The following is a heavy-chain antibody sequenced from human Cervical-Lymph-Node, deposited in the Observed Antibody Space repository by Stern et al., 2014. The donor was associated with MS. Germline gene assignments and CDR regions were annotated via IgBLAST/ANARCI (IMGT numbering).Heavy chain of an antibody. CDR1: GFSVSTDGEG. V-gene: IGHV2-5*02. CDR3: AHRAGNMVRGVTFFDY. J-gene: IGHJ4*02. D-gene: IGHD3-10*01. CDR2: IYWDGND. Sequence: QVTLKESGPTLVKPTKTLTLTCTFSGFSVSTDGEGVGWIRQPPGKALEWLALIYWDGNDRYSPSLKSRLTITKDTSKNQVVLVMTNMDPVDTGTYYCAHRAGNMVRGVTFFDYWGQGTLVTVSS.